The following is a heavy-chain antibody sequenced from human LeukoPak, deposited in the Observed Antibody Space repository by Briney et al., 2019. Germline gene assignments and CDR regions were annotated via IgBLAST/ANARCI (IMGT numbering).Heavy chain of an antibody. V-gene: IGHV1-18*01. CDR1: GYTFTSYG. D-gene: IGHD3-3*01. J-gene: IGHJ6*03. CDR3: ARGVRFLEWPYYYYYYYMDV. CDR2: ISAYNGNT. Sequence: ASVKVSCKASGYTFTSYGISWVRQAPGQGLEWMGWISAYNGNTNYAQKLQGRVTMTTDTSTSTAYMELSSLRSEDTAVYYCARGVRFLEWPYYYYYYYMDVWGKGTTVTVSS.